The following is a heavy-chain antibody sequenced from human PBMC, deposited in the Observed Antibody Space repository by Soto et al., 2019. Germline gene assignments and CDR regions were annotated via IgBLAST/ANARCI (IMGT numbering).Heavy chain of an antibody. Sequence: QVQLQESGPGPVKPSETLSLTCTVSGASIRSYYWNWMRQPPGKGLEWIGNMYYSGTTNYNPSLKSRVTFSVDTSKNQFSLKLSSVTAADTAVYYCAAAYDYWGQGTLVTVSS. V-gene: IGHV4-59*01. CDR1: GASIRSYY. CDR3: AAAYDY. J-gene: IGHJ4*02. D-gene: IGHD2-15*01. CDR2: MYYSGTT.